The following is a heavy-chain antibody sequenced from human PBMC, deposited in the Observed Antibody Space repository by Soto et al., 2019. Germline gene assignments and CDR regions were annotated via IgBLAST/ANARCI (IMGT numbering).Heavy chain of an antibody. CDR1: GYTFTSYD. CDR3: ARVAGDAYDFWSGYYINYYYYGMDV. V-gene: IGHV1-8*01. Sequence: ASVEVSCKASGYTFTSYDINWVRQATGQGLEWMGWMNPNSGNTGYAQKFQGRVTMTRNTSICTAYMVLSSLRSEDTAVYYCARVAGDAYDFWSGYYINYYYYGMDVWGQGTTVTVSS. CDR2: MNPNSGNT. J-gene: IGHJ6*02. D-gene: IGHD3-3*01.